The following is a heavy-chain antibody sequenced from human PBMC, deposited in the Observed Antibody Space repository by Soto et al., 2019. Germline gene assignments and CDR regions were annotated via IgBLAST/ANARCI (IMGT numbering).Heavy chain of an antibody. V-gene: IGHV1-69*13. CDR1: GGTFSSYA. CDR3: AKAAGGYSYGYANTFDY. CDR2: IIPIFGTA. J-gene: IGHJ4*02. D-gene: IGHD5-18*01. Sequence: SVKVSCKASGGTFSSYAISWVRQAPGQGLEWMGGIIPIFGTANYAQKFQGRVTITADESTSTAYMELSSLRSEDTAVYYCAKAAGGYSYGYANTFDYWGQGTLVTVSS.